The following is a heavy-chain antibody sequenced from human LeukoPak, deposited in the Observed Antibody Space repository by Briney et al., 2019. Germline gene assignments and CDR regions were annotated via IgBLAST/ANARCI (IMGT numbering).Heavy chain of an antibody. V-gene: IGHV4-34*01. CDR2: IYYSGST. CDR3: ARERRGYDMDV. CDR1: GGSFSGYY. J-gene: IGHJ6*02. Sequence: PSETLSPTCAVYGGSFSGYYWSWIRQPPGKGLEWIGSIYYSGSTYYNPSLKSRVTISVDTSKNQFSLKLSSVTAADTAVYYCARERRGYDMDVWGQGTTVTVSS.